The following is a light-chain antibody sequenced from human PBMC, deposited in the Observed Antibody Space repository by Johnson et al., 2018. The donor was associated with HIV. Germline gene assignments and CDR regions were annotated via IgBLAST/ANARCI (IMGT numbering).Light chain of an antibody. Sequence: QSVLTQPPSVSAAPGQKVTISCSGGSSNIGKNYVSWYQQLPGTAPKLLICESNKRPSGIPNRFSGSKSGTSATLGITGLQTGDEADYYCGTWDSRLSVYVFGTGTKVTVL. CDR3: GTWDSRLSVYV. V-gene: IGLV1-51*02. CDR2: ESN. CDR1: SSNIGKNY. J-gene: IGLJ1*01.